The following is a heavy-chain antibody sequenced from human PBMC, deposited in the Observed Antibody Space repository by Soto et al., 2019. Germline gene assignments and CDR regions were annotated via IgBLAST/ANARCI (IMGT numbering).Heavy chain of an antibody. V-gene: IGHV1-8*01. CDR1: GYTFTSYD. CDR3: ARDWYQLLSYGMDV. CDR2: MNPNSGNT. Sequence: GASVKVSCKASGYTFTSYDINWVRQATGQGLEWMGWMNPNSGNTGYAQKFQGRVTMTRNTSISTAYMELSSLRSEDTAVYYCARDWYQLLSYGMDVWGQGTTVTVSS. D-gene: IGHD2-2*01. J-gene: IGHJ6*02.